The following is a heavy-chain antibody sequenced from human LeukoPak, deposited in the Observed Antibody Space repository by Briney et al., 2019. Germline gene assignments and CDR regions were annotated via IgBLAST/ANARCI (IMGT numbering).Heavy chain of an antibody. CDR1: GFTFTDFW. CDR3: ATTAATAGGPY. CDR2: IKEDSRAT. D-gene: IGHD6-13*01. V-gene: IGHV3-7*01. Sequence: PGGSLSLSCAASGFTFTDFWMTWVRQAPGKGLEWVANIKEDSRATFYGASVKGRFTISRDNSKSSLYLQMNSLRVEDTAVYYCATTAATAGGPYWGQGTLVTVSS. J-gene: IGHJ4*02.